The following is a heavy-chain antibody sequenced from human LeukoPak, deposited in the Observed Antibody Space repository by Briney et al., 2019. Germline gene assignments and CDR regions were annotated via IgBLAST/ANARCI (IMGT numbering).Heavy chain of an antibody. CDR1: GGSISSSSYY. CDR3: ASWEPSSPYFDY. D-gene: IGHD6-13*01. J-gene: IGHJ4*02. CDR2: IYYSGST. V-gene: IGHV4-39*01. Sequence: SETLSLTCTVSGGSISSSSYYWGWIRQPPGKGLEWIGSIYYSGSTYYNPSLKSRVTISVDTSKNQFSLKLSSVTAADTAVYYCASWEPSSPYFDYWGQGTLVTVSS.